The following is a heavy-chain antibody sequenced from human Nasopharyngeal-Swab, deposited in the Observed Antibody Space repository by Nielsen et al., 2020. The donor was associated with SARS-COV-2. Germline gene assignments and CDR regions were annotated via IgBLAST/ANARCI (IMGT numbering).Heavy chain of an antibody. J-gene: IGHJ4*02. Sequence: ASVKVSCKASGYTFTSYYMHWVRQAPGQRLEWMGVINPSGGSTSYAQNFQGRVTMTRDTSTSTVYMELSSLRSDDMAVYYCARALTDTRFGPVHWGQGTLVTVSS. D-gene: IGHD3-9*01. V-gene: IGHV1-46*01. CDR1: GYTFTSYY. CDR2: INPSGGST. CDR3: ARALTDTRFGPVH.